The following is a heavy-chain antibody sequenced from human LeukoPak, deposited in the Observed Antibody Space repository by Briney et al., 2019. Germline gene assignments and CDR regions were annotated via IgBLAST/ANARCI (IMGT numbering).Heavy chain of an antibody. CDR1: GVSFSTDT. J-gene: IGHJ6*03. CDR2: ISYDGSNK. V-gene: IGHV3-30*04. Sequence: GGSLRLSCAASGVSFSTDTMHWVRQAPGKGLEWVAAISYDGSNKYYADSVKDRFTNSTDNSTTTLYLPMDRLSVADTTVHYCARGRKPSGYYYYMDVWGKGTTVTV. CDR3: ARGRKPSGYYYYMDV.